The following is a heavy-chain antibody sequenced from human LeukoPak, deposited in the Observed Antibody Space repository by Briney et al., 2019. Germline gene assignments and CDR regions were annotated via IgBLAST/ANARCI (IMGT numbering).Heavy chain of an antibody. D-gene: IGHD3-9*01. V-gene: IGHV4-30-4*01. Sequence: SQTLSLTCTVSGGSISSGDYYWSWIRQPPGKGLEWIGYIYYSGSTYYNPSLKSRVTISVDTSKNQFSLKLSSVTAADTAVYYCARHKASVLRYFDWGPYFDYWGQGTLVTVSS. CDR1: GGSISSGDYY. CDR2: IYYSGST. CDR3: ARHKASVLRYFDWGPYFDY. J-gene: IGHJ4*02.